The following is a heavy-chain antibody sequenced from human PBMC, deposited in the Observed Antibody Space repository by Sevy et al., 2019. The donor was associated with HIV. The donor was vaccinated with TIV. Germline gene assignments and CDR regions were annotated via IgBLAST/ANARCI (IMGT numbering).Heavy chain of an antibody. CDR3: ARGGTIFGLVRHYFDY. J-gene: IGHJ4*02. CDR2: IYSDGST. D-gene: IGHD3-3*01. CDR1: GFTFSSYT. Sequence: GGSLRLSCAASGFTFSSYTMHWVRQAPGKGLEWVSIIYSDGSTKYADALKGRFTISRDNSKNTMYLQMNSLRVEDTAVYYCARGGTIFGLVRHYFDYWGQGTLVTVSS. V-gene: IGHV3-66*01.